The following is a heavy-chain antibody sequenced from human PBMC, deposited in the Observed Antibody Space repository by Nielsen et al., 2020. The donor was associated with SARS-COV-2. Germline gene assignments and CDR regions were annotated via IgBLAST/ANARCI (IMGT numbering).Heavy chain of an antibody. J-gene: IGHJ6*02. CDR1: GFSLSTSGMC. Sequence: SGPTLVKPTQTLTLTCTFSGFSLSTSGMCVSWIRQPPGKALEWLARIDWDDDKYYSTSLKTRLTISKDTSKNQVVLTMTNMDPVDTATYYCARIHYGDYAYYYGMDVWGQGTTVTVSS. V-gene: IGHV2-70*11. CDR3: ARIHYGDYAYYYGMDV. D-gene: IGHD4-17*01. CDR2: IDWDDDK.